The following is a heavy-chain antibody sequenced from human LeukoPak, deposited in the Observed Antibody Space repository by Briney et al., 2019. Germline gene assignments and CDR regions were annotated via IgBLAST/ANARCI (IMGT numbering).Heavy chain of an antibody. J-gene: IGHJ2*01. CDR2: IYTSGST. CDR1: GGSISSYY. Sequence: SETLSLTCTVSGGSISSYYWSWIRQPAGKGLEWIGRIYTSGSTNYNPSLKSRVTMSVDTSKNQFSLKLSSVTAADTAVYYCARVGFYGDYAWYFDVWGRGTLVTVSS. D-gene: IGHD4-17*01. CDR3: ARVGFYGDYAWYFDV. V-gene: IGHV4-4*07.